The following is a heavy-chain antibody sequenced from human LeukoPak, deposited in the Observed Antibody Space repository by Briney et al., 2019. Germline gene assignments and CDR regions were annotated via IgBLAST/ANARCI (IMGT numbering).Heavy chain of an antibody. V-gene: IGHV4-59*01. CDR1: GGSISSYY. D-gene: IGHD2-2*01. CDR2: IYYSGST. J-gene: IGHJ4*02. Sequence: SETLSLTCTVSGGSISSYYWSWIRQPPGKGLEWIGYIYYSGSTNYNPSLKSRVTISVDTSKNQFSLKLSSVTAADTAVYYGARVVPAAMDASGWYDYWGQGTLVTVSS. CDR3: ARVVPAAMDASGWYDY.